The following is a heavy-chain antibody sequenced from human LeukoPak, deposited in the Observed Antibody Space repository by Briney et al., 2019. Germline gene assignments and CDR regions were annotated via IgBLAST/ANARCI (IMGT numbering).Heavy chain of an antibody. CDR1: GGSISGYY. J-gene: IGHJ4*02. D-gene: IGHD4-17*01. Sequence: PSETPSLTCSVSGGSISGYYWSWIRQPPGKGLEWIGYIYYRGSTTYSPSLKSRVTISVDTSKNQFSLKLGSLTTADTAVYYCARAYGDYIDYCGQGTLVTVSS. V-gene: IGHV4-59*01. CDR3: ARAYGDYIDY. CDR2: IYYRGST.